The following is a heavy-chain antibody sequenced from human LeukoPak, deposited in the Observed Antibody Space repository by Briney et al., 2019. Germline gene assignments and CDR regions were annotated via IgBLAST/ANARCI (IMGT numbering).Heavy chain of an antibody. CDR2: INPNSGGT. CDR3: ARVGISCYFDL. J-gene: IGHJ2*01. Sequence: ASVKASCKASGYTFTGYYMHWVRQAPGQGLEWMGWINPNSGGTNYAQKFQGRVTMTRDTSISTAYMELSRLRSHHTAVYYWARVGISCYFDLWGRGNLVTVSS. V-gene: IGHV1-2*02. D-gene: IGHD2-2*01. CDR1: GYTFTGYY.